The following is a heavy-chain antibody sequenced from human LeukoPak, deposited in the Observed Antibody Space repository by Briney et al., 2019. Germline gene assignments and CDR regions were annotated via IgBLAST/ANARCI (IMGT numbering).Heavy chain of an antibody. D-gene: IGHD6-19*01. CDR1: GYTFTSYG. J-gene: IGHJ5*02. CDR3: AGDPHSSGWRGFDP. CDR2: ISAYNGNT. Sequence: ASVKVSCKASGYTFTSYGISWVRQAPGQGLEWMGWISAYNGNTNYVQKLQGRVTMTTDTSTSTAYMELRSLRSDDTAVYYCAGDPHSSGWRGFDPWGQGTLVTVSS. V-gene: IGHV1-18*01.